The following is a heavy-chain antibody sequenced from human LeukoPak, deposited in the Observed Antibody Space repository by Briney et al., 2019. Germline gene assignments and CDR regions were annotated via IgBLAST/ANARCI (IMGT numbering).Heavy chain of an antibody. CDR2: INPSGGST. D-gene: IGHD6-6*01. Sequence: ASVNVSCKASGYTFTSYYMHWVRQAPGQGLEWMGIINPSGGSTSYAQKFEGRVTMTRDTSTSTVYMELSSLRSEDTAVYYCARDRYSSSYENYYFEYWGQGTLVTVSS. V-gene: IGHV1-46*01. CDR1: GYTFTSYY. CDR3: ARDRYSSSYENYYFEY. J-gene: IGHJ4*02.